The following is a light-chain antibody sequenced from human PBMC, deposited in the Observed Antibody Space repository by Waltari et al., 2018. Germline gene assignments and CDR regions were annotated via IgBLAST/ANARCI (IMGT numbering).Light chain of an antibody. Sequence: SYELTQPPSVSVSPGQTARITCSGDALPNKYGYWYQQNSGQAPVLVIYEDNKRRSGIPGRFSGSSSGTMVTLTISGAQVEDEGDYYCYSTDRTGKQRVFGGGTKLTVL. CDR1: ALPNKY. CDR2: EDN. CDR3: YSTDRTGKQRV. J-gene: IGLJ2*01. V-gene: IGLV3-10*01.